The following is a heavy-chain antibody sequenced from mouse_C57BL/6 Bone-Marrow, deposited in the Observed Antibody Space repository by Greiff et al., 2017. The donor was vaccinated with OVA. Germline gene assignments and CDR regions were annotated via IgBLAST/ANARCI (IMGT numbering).Heavy chain of an antibody. CDR1: GFNIKDDY. Sequence: EVKLMESGAELVRPGASVKLSCTASGFNIKDDYMHWVKQRPEQGLEWIGWIDPENGDTEYASKFQGKATITADTSSNTAYLQLSSLTSEDTAVYYCTVTHYYAMDYWGQGTSVTVSS. CDR3: TVTHYYAMDY. D-gene: IGHD2-1*01. V-gene: IGHV14-4*01. J-gene: IGHJ4*01. CDR2: IDPENGDT.